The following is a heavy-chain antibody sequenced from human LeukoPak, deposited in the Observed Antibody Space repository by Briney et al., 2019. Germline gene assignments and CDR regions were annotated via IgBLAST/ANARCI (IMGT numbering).Heavy chain of an antibody. CDR2: ISGSGGST. CDR3: AKGEIVGATNAPIDY. V-gene: IGHV3-23*01. D-gene: IGHD1-26*01. CDR1: GFTFSSYA. Sequence: GGSLRLSCAASGFTFSSYAMSWVRQAPGKGLEWVSAISGSGGSTYYADSVKGRFTISRDNSKNTLCLQMNSLRAEDTAVYYCAKGEIVGATNAPIDYWGQGTLVTVSS. J-gene: IGHJ4*02.